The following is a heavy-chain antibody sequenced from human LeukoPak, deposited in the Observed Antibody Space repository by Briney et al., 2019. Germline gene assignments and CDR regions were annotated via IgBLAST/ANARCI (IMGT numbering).Heavy chain of an antibody. CDR1: GYTFTGYY. CDR2: INPNSGGT. D-gene: IGHD3-10*01. V-gene: IGHV1-2*02. CDR3: ARDWGFGALSAFDI. J-gene: IGHJ3*02. Sequence: ASVKVSCKASGYTFTGYYMHWVRQAPGQGLEWMGWINPNSGGTNYAQKFQGRVTMTRDTSISTAYMELSRLRSDDTAVYYCARDWGFGALSAFDIWGQGTMVTVSS.